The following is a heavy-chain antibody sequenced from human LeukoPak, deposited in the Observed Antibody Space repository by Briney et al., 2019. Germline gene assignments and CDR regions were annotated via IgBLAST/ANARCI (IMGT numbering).Heavy chain of an antibody. Sequence: EAPVKVSCKASGYTFTSYAMHWVRQAPGQRLEWMGWINAGNGNTKYSQKFQGRVTITRDTSASTAYMELSSLRSEDTAVYYCARAGRIGANWFDPWGQGTLVTVSS. J-gene: IGHJ5*02. V-gene: IGHV1-3*01. CDR2: INAGNGNT. D-gene: IGHD5-12*01. CDR3: ARAGRIGANWFDP. CDR1: GYTFTSYA.